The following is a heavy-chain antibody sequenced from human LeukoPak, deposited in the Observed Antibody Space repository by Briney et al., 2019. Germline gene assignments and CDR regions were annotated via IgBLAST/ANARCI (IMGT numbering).Heavy chain of an antibody. CDR2: IWYDGSNK. D-gene: IGHD1-1*01. CDR1: GFTFSSYG. J-gene: IGHJ5*02. V-gene: IGHV3-30*02. CDR3: AKEPAWNDERANP. Sequence: GGSLRLSCAASGFTFSSYGMHWVRQAPGKGLEWVAFIWYDGSNKYYADSVKGRFTISRDNSKNTLYLQMNSLRAEDTAVYYCAKEPAWNDERANPWGQGTLVTVSS.